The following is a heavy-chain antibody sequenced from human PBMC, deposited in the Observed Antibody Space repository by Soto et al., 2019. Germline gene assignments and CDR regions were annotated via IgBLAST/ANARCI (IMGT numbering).Heavy chain of an antibody. Sequence: DVQLLESGGGLVQPEGSLRLSCAASGFTFSSYAMGWVRQGTGKGLEWVAVVSIGGSTHYADSVRGRFTISRDNSKNTLSLQMNSLPAEDTAVYFCAKRRGAGGHFDYWGQGALVTVSS. V-gene: IGHV3-23*01. CDR3: AKRRGAGGHFDY. CDR1: GFTFSSYA. D-gene: IGHD2-15*01. CDR2: VSIGGST. J-gene: IGHJ4*02.